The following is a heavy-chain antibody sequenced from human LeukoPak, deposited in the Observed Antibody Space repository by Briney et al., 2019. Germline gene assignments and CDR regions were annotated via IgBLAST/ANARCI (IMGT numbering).Heavy chain of an antibody. V-gene: IGHV3-30*04. J-gene: IGHJ4*02. CDR1: GFTFSSYA. D-gene: IGHD3-16*01. CDR2: IWNDGTNK. Sequence: GGSLRLSCAASGFTFSSYAMHWVRQAPGKGLEWVAVIWNDGTNKYYTDSVKGRFTISKDNSRNTLNLQMDSLRVEDTAVYYCVRWGSAGLTLDYWGQGTLVTVSS. CDR3: VRWGSAGLTLDY.